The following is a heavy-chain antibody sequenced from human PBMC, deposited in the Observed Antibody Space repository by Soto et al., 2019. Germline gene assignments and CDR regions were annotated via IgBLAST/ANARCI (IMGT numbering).Heavy chain of an antibody. J-gene: IGHJ4*02. CDR1: GFTFSNAW. D-gene: IGHD3-22*01. CDR2: IKSKSDGGTT. Sequence: EVQLVESGGGLVKPGGSLRLSCAASGFTFSNAWMNWVRQAPGKGLEWVGRIKSKSDGGTTDYAAPVKGRFTISRDDSKNTLYLQINSLKTEDTAVYYCTTGYYDSSGYSYYFDYWGQGTLVTVSS. CDR3: TTGYYDSSGYSYYFDY. V-gene: IGHV3-15*07.